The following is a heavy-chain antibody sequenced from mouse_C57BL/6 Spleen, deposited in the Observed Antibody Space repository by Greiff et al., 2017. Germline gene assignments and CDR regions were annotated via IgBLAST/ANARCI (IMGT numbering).Heavy chain of an antibody. D-gene: IGHD1-1*01. Sequence: EVQRVESGGDLVKPGGSLKLSCAASGFTFSSYGMSWVRQTPDKRLEWVATISSGGSYTYSPDSVKGRVTITRDNAKNTLYMQMSSLKSEDTAMYDCARHEKYYGPYFDDWGQGTTLTVSS. V-gene: IGHV5-6*01. CDR2: ISSGGSYT. CDR1: GFTFSSYG. J-gene: IGHJ2*01. CDR3: ARHEKYYGPYFDD.